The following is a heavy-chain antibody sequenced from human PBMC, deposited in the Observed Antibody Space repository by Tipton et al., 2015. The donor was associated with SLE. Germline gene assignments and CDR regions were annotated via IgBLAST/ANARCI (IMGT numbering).Heavy chain of an antibody. Sequence: LRLSCTVSGGSISSSSYYWGWIRQPPGKGLEWIGSIYYSGSTYYNPSLKSRVTISEDTSKNQFSLKLSSVTAADTAVYYCARGLLTGTTTGRFDLWGRGTLVTVSS. CDR1: GGSISSSSYY. CDR3: ARGLLTGTTTGRFDL. J-gene: IGHJ2*01. CDR2: IYYSGST. V-gene: IGHV4-39*07. D-gene: IGHD1-7*01.